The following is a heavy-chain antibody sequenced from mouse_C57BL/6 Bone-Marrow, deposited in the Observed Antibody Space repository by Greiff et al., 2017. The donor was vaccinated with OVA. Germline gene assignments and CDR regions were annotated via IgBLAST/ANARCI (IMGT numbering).Heavy chain of an antibody. V-gene: IGHV1-52*01. D-gene: IGHD2-3*01. Sequence: QVQLQQPGAELVRPGSSVKLSCKASGYTFTSYWMHWVKQRPIQGLEWIGNIDPSDSETPYNQKFKDKATLTVDKSSSTAYMQLSSRTSEDSAVYYCARKGGGYSYAMDYWGQGTSVTVSS. CDR3: ARKGGGYSYAMDY. CDR1: GYTFTSYW. CDR2: IDPSDSET. J-gene: IGHJ4*01.